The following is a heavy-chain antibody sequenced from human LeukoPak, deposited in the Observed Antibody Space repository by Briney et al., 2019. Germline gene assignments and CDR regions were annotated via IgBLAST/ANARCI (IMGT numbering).Heavy chain of an antibody. V-gene: IGHV3-7*01. CDR1: GFTFSSYW. D-gene: IGHD6-19*01. CDR3: ARGSSGWYDLSAFDI. CDR2: IKQDGSEK. J-gene: IGHJ3*02. Sequence: PGGSLRLSCAASGFTFSSYWMSWVRQAPGKGLEWVANIKQDGSEKYYVDSVKGRFTISRDNAKNSLYLQMNSLRAEDTAVYYCARGSSGWYDLSAFDIWGQGTMVTVSS.